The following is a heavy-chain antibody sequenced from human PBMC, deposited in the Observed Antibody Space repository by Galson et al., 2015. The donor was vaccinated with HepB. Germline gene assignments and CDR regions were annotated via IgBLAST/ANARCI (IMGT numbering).Heavy chain of an antibody. CDR1: GFTFSDYY. V-gene: IGHV3-11*01. J-gene: IGHJ4*02. D-gene: IGHD2/OR15-2a*01. Sequence: SLRLSCAASGFTFSDYYMSWIRQAPGKGLEWVSYISSSGSTIYYADSVKSRFTISRDNAKNSLYLQMNSLRAEDTAVYYCARDPGYYVRQAGPYYFDYWGQGTLVTVSS. CDR2: ISSSGSTI. CDR3: ARDPGYYVRQAGPYYFDY.